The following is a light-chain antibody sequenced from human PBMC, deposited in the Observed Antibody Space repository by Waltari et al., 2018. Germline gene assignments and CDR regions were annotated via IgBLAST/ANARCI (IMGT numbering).Light chain of an antibody. CDR3: LQRSNWLWT. CDR1: QSVSSS. V-gene: IGKV3D-15*01. CDR2: GAS. Sequence: EIVMTQSPATLSLSPGERATLSCRASQSVSSSLAWFHQKPGQAPRLLIHGASSRATGIPDRFSGGGSGTDFTLTISSLEPEDVGIYSCLQRSNWLWTFGQGTKVEIK. J-gene: IGKJ1*01.